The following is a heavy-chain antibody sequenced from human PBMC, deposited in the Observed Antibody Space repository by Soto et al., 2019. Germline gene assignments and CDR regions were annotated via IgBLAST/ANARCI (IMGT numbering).Heavy chain of an antibody. J-gene: IGHJ3*02. V-gene: IGHV3-30*04. CDR1: GFTFSSYA. CDR3: ARCIAAAGTGGAFDI. Sequence: GGSLRLSCAASGFTFSSYAMHWVRQAPGKGLEWVAVISYDGSNKYYADSVKGRFTISRDNSKNTLYLQMNSLRAEDTAVYYCARCIAAAGTGGAFDIWGQGTMVTVSS. D-gene: IGHD6-13*01. CDR2: ISYDGSNK.